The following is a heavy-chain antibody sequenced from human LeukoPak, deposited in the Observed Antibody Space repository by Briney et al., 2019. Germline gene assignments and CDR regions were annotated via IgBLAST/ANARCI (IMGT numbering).Heavy chain of an antibody. CDR3: ARVYVGSTTTCPYDY. Sequence: GRSLRLSCAASGFTFSSYGMHWVRQAPGKGLEWVAVISYDGSNKYYADSVKGRFTISRDNAKNTLYLQMNSLRAEDTAVYYCARVYVGSTTTCPYDYWGRGTLVTVSS. D-gene: IGHD3-16*01. CDR2: ISYDGSNK. V-gene: IGHV3-30*03. CDR1: GFTFSSYG. J-gene: IGHJ4*02.